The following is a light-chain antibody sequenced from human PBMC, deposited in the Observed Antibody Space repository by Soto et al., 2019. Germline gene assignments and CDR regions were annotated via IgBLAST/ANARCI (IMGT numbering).Light chain of an antibody. V-gene: IGKV1-39*01. CDR1: QSISSY. J-gene: IGKJ1*01. Sequence: DIQMTQSPSSLSASVGDRVTITCRASQSISSYLNWYQQKPGKAPKLLIYAASSLQSGVPSRFSGSGSGTDFTLTISSLQPEDFATYYCQQSYSTPGTVGQGNKVEIK. CDR2: AAS. CDR3: QQSYSTPGT.